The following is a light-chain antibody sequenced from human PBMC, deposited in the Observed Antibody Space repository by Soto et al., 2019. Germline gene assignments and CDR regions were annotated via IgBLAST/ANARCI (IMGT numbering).Light chain of an antibody. J-gene: IGKJ2*01. CDR3: QQYNSYSYT. V-gene: IGKV1-5*01. Sequence: DIQMTQSPSTLSASVGDRVTITCRASQSISSRLAWYQQKPGRAPQLLIYDGSSLETGVPSRFSGSGSGTAFTLTISSLEPDDLATYHRQQYNSYSYTFGQGTKLEIK. CDR2: DGS. CDR1: QSISSR.